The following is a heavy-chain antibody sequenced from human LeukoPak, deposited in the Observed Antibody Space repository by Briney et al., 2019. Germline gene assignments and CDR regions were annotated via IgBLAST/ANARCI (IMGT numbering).Heavy chain of an antibody. CDR3: ARDFDSMIVVYGYDY. CDR1: GYTFTGYY. Sequence: ASVTVSCKASGYTFTGYYMHWVRQAPGQGLEWMGWINPNSGGTNYAQKFQGRVTMTRDTSISTAYMELSRLRSDDTAVYYCARDFDSMIVVYGYDYWGQGTLVTVSS. J-gene: IGHJ4*02. CDR2: INPNSGGT. D-gene: IGHD3-22*01. V-gene: IGHV1-2*02.